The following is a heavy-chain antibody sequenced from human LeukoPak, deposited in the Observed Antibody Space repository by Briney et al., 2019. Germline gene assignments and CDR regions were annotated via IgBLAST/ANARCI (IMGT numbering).Heavy chain of an antibody. Sequence: TSETLSHTCTVSGGSNSSGGYYWSWIRQHPGRGLEWIGYIYYSGSTYYNPSLKSRVTISVDTSKNQFSLKLSSVTAADTAVYYCARAGGQWLRALDYWGQGTLVTVSS. CDR2: IYYSGST. V-gene: IGHV4-31*03. J-gene: IGHJ4*02. CDR3: ARAGGQWLRALDY. D-gene: IGHD5-12*01. CDR1: GGSNSSGGYY.